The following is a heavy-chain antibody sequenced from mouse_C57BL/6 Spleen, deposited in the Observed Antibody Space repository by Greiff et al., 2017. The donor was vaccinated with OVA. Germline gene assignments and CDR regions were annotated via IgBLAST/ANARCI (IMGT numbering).Heavy chain of an antibody. J-gene: IGHJ4*01. Sequence: DVKLQESGGGLVQPGGSLKLSCAASGFTFSDYYMYWVRQTPEKRLEWVAYISNGGGSTYYPETVKGRFTISRDNAKHTLYLQMRRLKSEDTAMYDCARPPLGQCAMDYWGQGTSVTVSS. CDR3: ARPPLGQCAMDY. CDR1: GFTFSDYY. D-gene: IGHD4-1*01. V-gene: IGHV5-12*01. CDR2: ISNGGGST.